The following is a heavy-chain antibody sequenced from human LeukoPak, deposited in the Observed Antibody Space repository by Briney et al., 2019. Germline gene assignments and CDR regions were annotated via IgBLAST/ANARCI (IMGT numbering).Heavy chain of an antibody. CDR2: MYDTGST. Sequence: SGTLSLTCTVPGGSINTYFRTWIRQPPGKGLEWIGYMYDTGSTSYNPSLKSRVTISVDTSKNHFSLKLSSVSAADTAMYYCARGTPQWYFDYWGQGTLVTVSS. V-gene: IGHV4-59*01. CDR1: GGSINTYF. J-gene: IGHJ4*02. D-gene: IGHD2-15*01. CDR3: ARGTPQWYFDY.